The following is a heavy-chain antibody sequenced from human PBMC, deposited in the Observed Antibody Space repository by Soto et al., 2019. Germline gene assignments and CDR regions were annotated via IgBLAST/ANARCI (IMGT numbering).Heavy chain of an antibody. CDR2: ISAYSGNT. D-gene: IGHD2-2*01. V-gene: IGHV1-18*01. CDR1: GYTFTNYG. CDR3: TRVGSYCRSSSCFDY. Sequence: QVHLVQSGAEVKKPGASVKVSCKASGYTFTNYGITWVRQAPGQGLDWMGWISAYSGNTDYTQKLQGRVTMTADTSTSTAYMELRSLRSVDTAVYYCTRVGSYCRSSSCFDYWGQGTLVTVSS. J-gene: IGHJ4*02.